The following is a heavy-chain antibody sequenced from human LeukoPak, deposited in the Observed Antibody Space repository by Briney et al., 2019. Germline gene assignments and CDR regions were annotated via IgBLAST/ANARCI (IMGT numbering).Heavy chain of an antibody. D-gene: IGHD2-21*02. V-gene: IGHV3-66*01. CDR1: GFTISSNY. CDR2: IYSGGST. J-gene: IGHJ3*02. CDR3: ARALVTAGAYAFDI. Sequence: PAGSLSLSCAASGFTISSNYMSWVRQPPGKGLEWVSVIYSGGSTYYADSVKGRFTISRDNSKNTLYLQMNSLRAEDTAVYYCARALVTAGAYAFDIWGQGTMVTVPS.